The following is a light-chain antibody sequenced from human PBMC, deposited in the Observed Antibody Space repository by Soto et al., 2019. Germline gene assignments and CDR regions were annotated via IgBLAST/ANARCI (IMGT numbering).Light chain of an antibody. CDR1: ISNLGSNF. CDR2: RNH. CDR3: YARDDSLRGMV. J-gene: IGLJ3*02. V-gene: IGLV1-47*01. Sequence: QSVLTQPPSASGTPGQRVTISCSGSISNLGSNFVFWYQQLPGAAPKLLISRNHQRPSGVPDRFSGSKSGTSASLAISGLRHEGEAEYTSYARDDSLRGMVLGGGTKLTVL.